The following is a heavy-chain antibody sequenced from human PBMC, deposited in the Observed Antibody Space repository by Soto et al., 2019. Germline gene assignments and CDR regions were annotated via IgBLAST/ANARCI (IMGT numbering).Heavy chain of an antibody. CDR2: IYYSGST. V-gene: IGHV4-59*01. D-gene: IGHD2-8*01. J-gene: IGHJ4*02. CDR1: GGSISNYY. Sequence: QVQLQESGPGLVKPSETLYLTCTVSGGSISNYYWSWIRQPPGKGLEWIGYIYYSGSTNYNPSLKSRVTISVDTSKNQFSLKLSSVTAADTAVYYCARRYAGNCYYWSQGTLVTVSS. CDR3: ARRYAGNCYY.